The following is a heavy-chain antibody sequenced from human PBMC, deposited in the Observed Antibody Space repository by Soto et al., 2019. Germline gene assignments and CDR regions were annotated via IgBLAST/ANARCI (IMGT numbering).Heavy chain of an antibody. CDR2: IYYSGST. J-gene: IGHJ4*02. CDR3: ARLPTLGIQLWLGRGFDY. Sequence: QLQLQESGPGLVKPSETLSLTCTVSGGSISSSSYYWGWIRQPPGKGLEWIGSIYYSGSTYYNPSLKSRVAISVDTSKNQFSLKLSSVTAADTAVYYCARLPTLGIQLWLGRGFDYWGQGTLVTVSS. D-gene: IGHD5-18*01. V-gene: IGHV4-39*01. CDR1: GGSISSSSYY.